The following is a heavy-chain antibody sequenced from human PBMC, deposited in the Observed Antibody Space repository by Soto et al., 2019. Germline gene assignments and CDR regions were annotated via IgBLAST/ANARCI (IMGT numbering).Heavy chain of an antibody. CDR2: IYWDEDK. CDR3: AHKGGRGAGMDV. CDR1: GFSLSTSGVG. V-gene: IGHV2-5*02. Sequence: QITLKESGPTLVKPTQTLTLTCTLSGFSLSTSGVGVGWIRQPPGKALEWLALIYWDEDKRYSPSLKSRLTITKDTTTNDVVPTMTNMDPVDTGTYYCAHKGGRGAGMDVWGQGATVTVSS. D-gene: IGHD2-15*01. J-gene: IGHJ6*02.